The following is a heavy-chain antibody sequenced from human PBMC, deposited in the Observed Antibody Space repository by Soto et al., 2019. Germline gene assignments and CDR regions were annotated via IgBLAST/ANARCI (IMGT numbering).Heavy chain of an antibody. CDR3: ARPDELEGRFDP. J-gene: IGHJ5*02. V-gene: IGHV4-39*01. CDR1: GGSISSSSYY. D-gene: IGHD1-1*01. CDR2: IYYSGST. Sequence: SETLSLTCTVSGGSISSSSYYWGWMRQPPGKGLEWIGSIYYSGSTYYNPSLKSRVTISVDTSKNQFSLKLSSVTAADTAVYYCARPDELEGRFDPWGQGTLVTVSS.